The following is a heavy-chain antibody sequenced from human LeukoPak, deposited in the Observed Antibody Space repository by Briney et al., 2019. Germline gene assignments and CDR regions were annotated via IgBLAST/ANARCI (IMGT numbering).Heavy chain of an antibody. V-gene: IGHV1-46*01. CDR1: GYTFSSYY. CDR2: INPSGGST. D-gene: IGHD6-13*01. Sequence: ASVKVSCKASGYTFSSYYMHWVRQAPGQGLEWMGIINPSGGSTSYAQKFQGRVTMTRDTSTSTVYMELSSLRSEDTAVYYCARVPYDPSSWSPFDYWGQGTLVTVSS. CDR3: ARVPYDPSSWSPFDY. J-gene: IGHJ4*02.